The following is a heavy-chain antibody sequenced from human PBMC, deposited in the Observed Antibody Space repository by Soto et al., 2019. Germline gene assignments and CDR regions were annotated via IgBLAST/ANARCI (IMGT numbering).Heavy chain of an antibody. CDR1: GFTFSSYS. Sequence: GGSLRLSXAASGFTFSSYSMNWVRQAPGKGLEWVSSISSSSSYIYYADSVKGRFTISRDNAKNSLYLQMNSLRAEDTAVYYCARDVPYSSGWPSGDAFDIWGQGTMVTVSS. CDR2: ISSSSSYI. D-gene: IGHD6-19*01. V-gene: IGHV3-21*01. J-gene: IGHJ3*02. CDR3: ARDVPYSSGWPSGDAFDI.